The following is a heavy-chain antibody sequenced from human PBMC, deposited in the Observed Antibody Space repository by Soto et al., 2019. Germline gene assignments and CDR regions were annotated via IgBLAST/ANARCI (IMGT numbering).Heavy chain of an antibody. J-gene: IGHJ4*02. CDR3: ARGPRVSSTGTGAH. CDR2: ISDDGSTA. Sequence: GGSLRLSCAVSGFTFSAYWMHWVRQVPGKGLTWVSRISDDGSTATYADSVKGRFIISRDNAKNSLYLEMNTLRADDSGLYYCARGPRVSSTGTGAHWGRGTLVTVS. D-gene: IGHD1-1*01. V-gene: IGHV3-74*01. CDR1: GFTFSAYW.